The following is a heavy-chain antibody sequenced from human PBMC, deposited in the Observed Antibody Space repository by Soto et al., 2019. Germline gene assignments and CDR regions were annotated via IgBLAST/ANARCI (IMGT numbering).Heavy chain of an antibody. Sequence: EVQLVESGGGLVKPAGSLRLSCAASGFTFSNAWMNWVRQAPGTGLEWVGRIKSKTDGGTTDYAGPVKGRFTISRDDSINTLYLQMNSLKTEDTAVYYCPTDSYLWFGEKDVWGQGTTVTVSS. CDR2: IKSKTDGGTT. V-gene: IGHV3-15*07. D-gene: IGHD3-10*01. CDR3: PTDSYLWFGEKDV. J-gene: IGHJ6*02. CDR1: GFTFSNAW.